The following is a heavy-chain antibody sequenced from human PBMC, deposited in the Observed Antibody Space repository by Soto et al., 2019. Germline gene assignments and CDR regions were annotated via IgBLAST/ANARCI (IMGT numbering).Heavy chain of an antibody. D-gene: IGHD3-10*01. V-gene: IGHV1-18*01. CDR3: ARDGSRYYYGSGSFFPPAY. Sequence: ASVKVSCKASGYTFTSYGISWVRQAPGQGLEWMGWISAYNGNTNYAQKLQGRVTMITDTSTSTAYMELRSLRSDDTAVYYCARDGSRYYYGSGSFFPPAYWGQGTLVTVSS. CDR1: GYTFTSYG. CDR2: ISAYNGNT. J-gene: IGHJ4*02.